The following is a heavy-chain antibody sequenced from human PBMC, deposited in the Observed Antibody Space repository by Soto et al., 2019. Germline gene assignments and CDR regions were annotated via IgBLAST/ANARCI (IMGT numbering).Heavy chain of an antibody. Sequence: QVQLQESGPGLVKPSETLSLTCTVSGGSISSYYWSWIRQPPGKGLEWIGYIYYSGSTNYNPSLKIRGTISVDTSKNQFSLKLSSVTAADTAVYYCARGRWFWDAFDIWGQGTMVTVSS. CDR2: IYYSGST. J-gene: IGHJ3*02. D-gene: IGHD2-15*01. CDR1: GGSISSYY. CDR3: ARGRWFWDAFDI. V-gene: IGHV4-59*01.